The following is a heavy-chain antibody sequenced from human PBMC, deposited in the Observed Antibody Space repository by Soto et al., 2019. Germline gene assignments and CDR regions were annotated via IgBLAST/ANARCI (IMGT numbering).Heavy chain of an antibody. V-gene: IGHV4-61*08. CDR3: TREQSDDNYFDP. Sequence: PSETLSLTCTLSGAALSSGGYFYTWVRPPPGKGLEWLGYIYYSGGTNYIPSLKSRVTISLDKSKSQFSLRLISVTAADTAVYYCTREQSDDNYFDPWGQGALVTVSS. CDR1: GAALSSGGYF. CDR2: IYYSGGT. J-gene: IGHJ5*02. D-gene: IGHD6-19*01.